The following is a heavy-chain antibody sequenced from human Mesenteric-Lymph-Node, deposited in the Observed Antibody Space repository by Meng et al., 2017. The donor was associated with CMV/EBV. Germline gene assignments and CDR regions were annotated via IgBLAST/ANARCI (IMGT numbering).Heavy chain of an antibody. Sequence: KVSCKGSGFTFSTFEIAWVRQMPGKGLEWMGLIYPGDSDTRYSPSFQGQVTISADKSISTAYLQWSSLKASDTAMYYCARLRSSRAFDIWGQGTMVTVSS. CDR1: GFTFSTFE. CDR2: IYPGDSDT. V-gene: IGHV5-51*01. J-gene: IGHJ3*02. D-gene: IGHD6-6*01. CDR3: ARLRSSRAFDI.